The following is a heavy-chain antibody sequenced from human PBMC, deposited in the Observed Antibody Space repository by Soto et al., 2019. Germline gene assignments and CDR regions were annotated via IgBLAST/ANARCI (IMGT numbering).Heavy chain of an antibody. CDR1: GYTFTSYD. J-gene: IGHJ4*02. D-gene: IGHD6-6*01. Sequence: QVQLVQSGAEVKKPGASVKVSCKASGYTFTSYDINWVRQATGQGLEWMGWINPNSGNTGYAQKFQGRITMTRNTSTSTAYMELSSLRSEDTAVYYCARGGSRGIAARPRHYYFDYWGQGTLVTVSS. CDR2: INPNSGNT. CDR3: ARGGSRGIAARPRHYYFDY. V-gene: IGHV1-8*01.